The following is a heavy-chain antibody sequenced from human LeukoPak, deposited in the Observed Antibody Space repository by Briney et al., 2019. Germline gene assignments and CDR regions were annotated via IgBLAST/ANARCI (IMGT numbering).Heavy chain of an antibody. D-gene: IGHD1-26*01. CDR2: IGTAGDT. CDR3: ARGSGDVDYFDY. J-gene: IGHJ4*02. V-gene: IGHV3-13*01. Sequence: GGSLRLSCAASGFTFSSYDMHWVRQATGKGLEWVSAIGTAGDTYYPGSVKGRFTISRENAKNSLYLQMNSLRAEDTAVYYCARGSGDVDYFDYWGQGTLVTVSS. CDR1: GFTFSSYD.